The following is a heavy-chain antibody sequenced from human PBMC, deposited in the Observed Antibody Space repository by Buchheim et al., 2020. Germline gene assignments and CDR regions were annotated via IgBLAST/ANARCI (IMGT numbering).Heavy chain of an antibody. CDR2: INSDGSST. Sequence: EVQLVESGGGLVQPGGSLRLSCVASGFTFSSYWMHWVRQAPGKGLVWVSRINSDGSSTSYADSVKGRFTISRDNAKNTLYLQMNSLRAEDTAVYYCAREEAIFGVTDYYYYGMDVWGQGTT. V-gene: IGHV3-74*01. D-gene: IGHD3-3*01. CDR3: AREEAIFGVTDYYYYGMDV. CDR1: GFTFSSYW. J-gene: IGHJ6*02.